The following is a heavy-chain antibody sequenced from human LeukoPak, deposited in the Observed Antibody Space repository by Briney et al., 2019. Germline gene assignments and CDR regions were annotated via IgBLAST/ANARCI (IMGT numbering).Heavy chain of an antibody. CDR1: GGSISSYY. D-gene: IGHD3-22*01. CDR3: ARHSFYYDRSGYYDS. J-gene: IGHJ4*02. CDR2: IYYSGST. V-gene: IGHV4-59*08. Sequence: SETLSLTCTVSGGSISSYYWSWIRQPPGKGLEWSGYIYYSGSTNYNPSLKSRVTISVDTSENQFSLKLSSVTAADTAVYYCARHSFYYDRSGYYDSWGQGTLVTVSS.